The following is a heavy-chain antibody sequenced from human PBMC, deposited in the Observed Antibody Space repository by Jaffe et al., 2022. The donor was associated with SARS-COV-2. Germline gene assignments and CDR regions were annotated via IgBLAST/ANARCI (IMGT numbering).Heavy chain of an antibody. D-gene: IGHD1-1*01. CDR2: IGTSTTLI. V-gene: IGHV3-48*02. J-gene: IGHJ4*02. CDR3: ANLNWSIDY. Sequence: EVHLVESGGGLVQPGGSLRLSCVASGFTFSSYSMNWVRLAPGKGLEWISYIGTSTTLIYYADSVKGRFTISRDNAKNSLYLQMNSLRDEDTAVYYCANLNWSIDYWGQGTLVTVSS. CDR1: GFTFSSYS.